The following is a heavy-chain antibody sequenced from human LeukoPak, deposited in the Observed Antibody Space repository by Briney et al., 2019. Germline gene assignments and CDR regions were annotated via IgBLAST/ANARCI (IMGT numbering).Heavy chain of an antibody. Sequence: GGSLRLSCAASGFTFSSYSMNWVRQAPGKGLEWVSSISSSGSYIYYADSVKGRFTISRDNAKNSLYLQMNSLRAEDTAVYYCARDSSDYGGNSGCWGQGTLVTVSS. CDR1: GFTFSSYS. D-gene: IGHD4-23*01. CDR2: ISSSGSYI. J-gene: IGHJ4*02. V-gene: IGHV3-21*01. CDR3: ARDSSDYGGNSGC.